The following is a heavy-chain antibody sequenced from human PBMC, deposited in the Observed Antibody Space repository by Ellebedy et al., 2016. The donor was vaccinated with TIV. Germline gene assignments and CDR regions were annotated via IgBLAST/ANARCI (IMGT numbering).Heavy chain of an antibody. D-gene: IGHD2-21*02. CDR1: GGTFSTYS. CDR2: IIPILGMT. CDR3: ASTIVGATGADY. V-gene: IGHV1-69*02. J-gene: IGHJ4*02. Sequence: ASVKVSCKASGGTFSTYSFSWVRQAPGQGLQCMGTIIPILGMTNYAQKFQGRVTITADKSTTIAYMELSSLRSEDTALYYCASTIVGATGADYWGQGTLVTVSS.